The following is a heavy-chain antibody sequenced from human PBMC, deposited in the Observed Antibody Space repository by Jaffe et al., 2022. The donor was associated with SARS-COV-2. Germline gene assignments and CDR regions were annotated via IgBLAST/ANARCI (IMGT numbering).Heavy chain of an antibody. D-gene: IGHD3-10*01. CDR1: GFTFSNAW. J-gene: IGHJ4*02. CDR2: IKTKTDGGAT. CDR3: TTQRSGSFDY. Sequence: EVQLVESGGGLVKPGGSLRLSCAASGFTFSNAWMSWVRQAPGKGLEWVGRIKTKTDGGATYYAAPVKGRFTISRDDSKNTLYLQMSSLQTEDTAIYFCTTQRSGSFDYWGQGTLVTVSS. V-gene: IGHV3-15*01.